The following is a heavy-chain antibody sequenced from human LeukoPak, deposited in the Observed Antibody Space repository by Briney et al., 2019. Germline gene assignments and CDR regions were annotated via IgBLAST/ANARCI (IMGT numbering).Heavy chain of an antibody. V-gene: IGHV3-23*01. CDR1: GFTFSSYA. CDR3: AKVGWELRDAFDI. J-gene: IGHJ3*02. Sequence: GSLRLSCAASGFTFSSYAMSWVRQAPGKGLEWVSAISGSGGSTYYADSVKGRFTISRDNSKNTLYLQMNSLRADDTAVYYCAKVGWELRDAFDIWGQGTMVTVSS. D-gene: IGHD1-26*01. CDR2: ISGSGGST.